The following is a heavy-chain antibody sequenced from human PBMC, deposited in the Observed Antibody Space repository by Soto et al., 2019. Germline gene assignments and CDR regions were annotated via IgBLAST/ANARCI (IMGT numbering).Heavy chain of an antibody. D-gene: IGHD6-13*01. J-gene: IGHJ3*01. V-gene: IGHV4-31*03. Sequence: SETLSLTCTVSGGSISSGGYYWSWIRQHPGKDLEWIGYIYYSGSTYYNTSLKSRITISVDTYKNQFYLKLSSVTATETAMYYCARHSPLAAGGAFEFWGQGMMVTVSS. CDR3: ARHSPLAAGGAFEF. CDR2: IYYSGST. CDR1: GGSISSGGYY.